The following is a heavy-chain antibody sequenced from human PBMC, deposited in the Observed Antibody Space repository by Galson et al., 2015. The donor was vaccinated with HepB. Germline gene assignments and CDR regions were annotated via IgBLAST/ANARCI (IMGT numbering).Heavy chain of an antibody. D-gene: IGHD6-13*01. Sequence: SLRLSCATSGFTFSSYSMNWVRQAPGKGLEWVSSISSSSSYIYYADSVKGRFTISRDNAKNSLYLQMNSLRAEDTAVYYCARKGIAAAGVGYYYGMDVWGQGTTVTVSS. J-gene: IGHJ6*02. CDR3: ARKGIAAAGVGYYYGMDV. V-gene: IGHV3-21*01. CDR2: ISSSSSYI. CDR1: GFTFSSYS.